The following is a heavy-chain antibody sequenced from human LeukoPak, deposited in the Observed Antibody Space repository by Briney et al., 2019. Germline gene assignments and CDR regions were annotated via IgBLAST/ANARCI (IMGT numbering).Heavy chain of an antibody. CDR2: IYYSGST. CDR1: GGSFSSGSYY. J-gene: IGHJ4*02. V-gene: IGHV4-61*01. CDR3: ARVDYANWY. Sequence: SETLSLTCTVSGGSFSSGSYYWSWLRQPPGKGLEWIGYIYYSGSTNYNPSLKSRITISVDTSKNQFSLKLSSVTAADTAVYYCARVDYANWYWGQGTLVTVSS. D-gene: IGHD4-17*01.